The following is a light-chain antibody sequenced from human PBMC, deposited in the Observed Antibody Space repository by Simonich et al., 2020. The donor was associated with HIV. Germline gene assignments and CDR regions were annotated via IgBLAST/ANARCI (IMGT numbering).Light chain of an antibody. CDR3: MQALQTPLYT. Sequence: DIVMTQSPLSLPVTPGEPASISCRSSQSLLHSNGSNYLYWYLQKPGQSPQLLIYLGSNRASGVPDRFSGSGSGTDFTLKISRVEAEDVGVYYCMQALQTPLYTFGQGTKLEIK. J-gene: IGKJ2*01. CDR2: LGS. V-gene: IGKV2-28*01. CDR1: QSLLHSNGSNY.